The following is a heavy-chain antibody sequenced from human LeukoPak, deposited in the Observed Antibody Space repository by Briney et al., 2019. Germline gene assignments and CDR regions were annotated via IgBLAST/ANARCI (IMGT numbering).Heavy chain of an antibody. CDR2: ISYDGSNK. CDR3: AKDRLATIKFDAFDI. D-gene: IGHD5-24*01. Sequence: GGSLRLSCAASGFTFSSYAMHRVRQAPGKGLEWVAVISYDGSNKYYADSVKGRFTISRDNSKNTLYLQMNSLRAEDTAVYYCAKDRLATIKFDAFDIWGQGTMVTVSS. V-gene: IGHV3-30-3*01. J-gene: IGHJ3*02. CDR1: GFTFSSYA.